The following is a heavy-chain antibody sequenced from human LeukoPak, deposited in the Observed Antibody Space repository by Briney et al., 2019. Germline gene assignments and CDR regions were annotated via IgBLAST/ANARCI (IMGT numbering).Heavy chain of an antibody. Sequence: PSETLSLTCTVSGGSINNGGYYWTWVRQHPGKGLEWIGYIYNSGSTYYNPPLKSRITTSVDTSKNQFSLNLTSVTAADTAVYYCARVVASTIYQFDYWGQEALVTVSS. CDR2: IYNSGST. V-gene: IGHV4-31*03. CDR1: GGSINNGGYY. D-gene: IGHD2-15*01. J-gene: IGHJ4*02. CDR3: ARVVASTIYQFDY.